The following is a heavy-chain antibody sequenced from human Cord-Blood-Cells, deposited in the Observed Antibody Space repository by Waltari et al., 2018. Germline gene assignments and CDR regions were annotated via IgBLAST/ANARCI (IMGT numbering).Heavy chain of an antibody. D-gene: IGHD3-3*01. Sequence: QLQLQESGPGLVKPSETLSLTCTVSGGSISSSSYYWGWIRQPPGKGLEWIGSIYYSVSTYYNPSLKSRVTISVDTSKNQFSLKLSSVTAADTAVYYCARQDDFWSGPNWFDPWGQGTLVTVSS. J-gene: IGHJ5*02. CDR1: GGSISSSSYY. CDR2: IYYSVST. CDR3: ARQDDFWSGPNWFDP. V-gene: IGHV4-39*01.